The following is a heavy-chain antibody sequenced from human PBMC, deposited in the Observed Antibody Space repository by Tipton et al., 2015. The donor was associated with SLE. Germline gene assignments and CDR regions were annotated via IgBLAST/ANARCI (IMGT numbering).Heavy chain of an antibody. CDR2: IYHSGST. CDR3: ARVGNYDYVWGSYRYFDY. Sequence: TLSLTCAVSGGSISSSNWWSWVRQPPGKGLEWIGEIYHSGSTNYNPSLKSRVTISVDKSKNQFSLKLSSVTAADTAVYYCARVGNYDYVWGSYRYFDYWGQGTLVTVSS. CDR1: GGSISSSNW. D-gene: IGHD3-16*02. V-gene: IGHV4-4*02. J-gene: IGHJ4*02.